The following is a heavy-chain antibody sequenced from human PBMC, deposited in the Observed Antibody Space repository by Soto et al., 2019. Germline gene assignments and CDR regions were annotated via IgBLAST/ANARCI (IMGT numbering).Heavy chain of an antibody. Sequence: SETLSLTCDVSGDTISTGGYTWAWIRQPPGKGLEYIGYISYNGNTNYKPSLKSRVTISVDTSKNQFSLKMSSVTAADTAVYYCARVSYHYVWGSSTGMDAWGQRTTLTVSS. V-gene: IGHV4-61*08. CDR3: ARVSYHYVWGSSTGMDA. CDR2: ISYNGNT. D-gene: IGHD3-16*01. J-gene: IGHJ6*02. CDR1: GDTISTGGYT.